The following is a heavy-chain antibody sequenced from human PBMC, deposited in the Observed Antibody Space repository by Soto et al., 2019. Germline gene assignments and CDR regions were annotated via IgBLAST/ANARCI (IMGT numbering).Heavy chain of an antibody. D-gene: IGHD5-12*01. V-gene: IGHV5-51*01. CDR2: IYPGDSDT. J-gene: IGHJ4*02. CDR1: GYSFSTYW. CDR3: ARHSLATQPGDY. Sequence: ESLKISCKASGYSFSTYWIAWVRQRPGKGLDWMGIIYPGDSDTRYSPSFQGQVTISVDNSIGTAYLEWTTLRASDSAMYYCARHSLATQPGDYWGQGTRVTVSS.